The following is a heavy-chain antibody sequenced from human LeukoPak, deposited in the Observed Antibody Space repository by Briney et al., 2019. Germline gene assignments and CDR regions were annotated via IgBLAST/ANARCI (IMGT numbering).Heavy chain of an antibody. CDR2: VSDDGNNI. V-gene: IGHV3-30*04. J-gene: IGHJ4*02. CDR3: AKGYDILTGYSDY. D-gene: IGHD3-9*01. Sequence: GGSLRLSCAASGFTFSYYPMHWVRQAPGKGLEWVAVVSDDGNNIYYADSVKGRFTISRDNSKSTLYLQMNSLRAEDTAVYYCAKGYDILTGYSDYWGQGTLVTVSS. CDR1: GFTFSYYP.